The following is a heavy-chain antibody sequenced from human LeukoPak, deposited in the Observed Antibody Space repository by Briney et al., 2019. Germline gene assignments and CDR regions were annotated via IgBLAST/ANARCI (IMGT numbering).Heavy chain of an antibody. CDR3: AKDPDIAEAGILDY. CDR2: ISGSGGST. D-gene: IGHD6-19*01. Sequence: ETLSLTCTVSGGSISSAGYYWSWVRQAPGKGLEWVSAISGSGGSTYYADSVKGRFTISRDNSKNTLYLQMNSLRAEDTAVYYCAKDPDIAEAGILDYWGQGTLVTVSS. V-gene: IGHV3-23*01. J-gene: IGHJ4*02. CDR1: GGSISSAGYY.